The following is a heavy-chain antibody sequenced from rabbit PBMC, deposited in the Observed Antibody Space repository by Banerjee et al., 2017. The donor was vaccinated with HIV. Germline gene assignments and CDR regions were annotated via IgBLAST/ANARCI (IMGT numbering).Heavy chain of an antibody. Sequence: QEQLEESGGDLVKPEGSLTLTCTASGFSFSNKYVMCWVRQAPGKGLEWIGCINTSSGNTVYASWAKGRFTISKTSSTTVHLKMTSLTAADTATYFCARAGYEDYGDYVGRLDLWGQGTLVTVS. CDR1: GFSFSNKYV. D-gene: IGHD2-1*01. CDR3: ARAGYEDYGDYVGRLDL. CDR2: INTSSGNT. J-gene: IGHJ3*01. V-gene: IGHV1S45*01.